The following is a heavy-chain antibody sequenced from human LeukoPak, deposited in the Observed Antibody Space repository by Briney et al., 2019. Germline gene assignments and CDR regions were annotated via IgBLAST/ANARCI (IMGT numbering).Heavy chain of an antibody. CDR1: GGSISSGDYY. Sequence: SETLSLTCTVSGGSISSGDYYWSWIRQPPGKGLEWIGYIYYSGSTYYNPSLKSRVTISVDTSKNQFSLKLSSVTAADTAVYYCAREDFWSGQGGGYYYYYMDVWGKGTTVTVSS. V-gene: IGHV4-30-4*01. J-gene: IGHJ6*03. CDR3: AREDFWSGQGGGYYYYYMDV. D-gene: IGHD3-3*01. CDR2: IYYSGST.